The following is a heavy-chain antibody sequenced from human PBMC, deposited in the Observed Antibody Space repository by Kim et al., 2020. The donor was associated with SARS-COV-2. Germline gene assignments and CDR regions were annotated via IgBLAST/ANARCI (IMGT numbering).Heavy chain of an antibody. CDR1: GYTFTSYY. D-gene: IGHD3-22*01. Sequence: ASVKVSCKASGYTFTSYYMHWVRQAPGQGLEWMGIINPSGGSTSYAQKFQGRVTMTRDTSTSTVYMELSSLRSEDTAVYYCARGPYYYDSSGYYPAGYCDYWGQGTLVTVSS. J-gene: IGHJ4*02. CDR2: INPSGGST. CDR3: ARGPYYYDSSGYYPAGYCDY. V-gene: IGHV1-46*01.